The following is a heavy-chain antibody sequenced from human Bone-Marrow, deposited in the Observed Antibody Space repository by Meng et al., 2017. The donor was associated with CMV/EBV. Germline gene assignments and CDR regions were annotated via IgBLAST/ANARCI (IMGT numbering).Heavy chain of an antibody. D-gene: IGHD2-21*01. CDR3: ARDSVVVIAIGSFDP. CDR1: GYTFTSYD. Sequence: ASVKVSCKASGYTFTSYDINWVRQAPGQGLEWMGIINPSGGSTSYAQKFQGRVTMTRDTSTSTVYMELSSLRSEDMAVYYCARDSVVVIAIGSFDPWGQGTLVTVSS. CDR2: INPSGGST. V-gene: IGHV1-46*01. J-gene: IGHJ5*02.